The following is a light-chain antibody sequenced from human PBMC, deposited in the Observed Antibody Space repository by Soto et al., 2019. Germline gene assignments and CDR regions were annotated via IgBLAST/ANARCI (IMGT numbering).Light chain of an antibody. V-gene: IGKV1-27*01. CDR1: QGIGDY. J-gene: IGKJ2*02. CDR3: QEYNNCPCT. CDR2: VAS. Sequence: DIQMTQSPSSLSASVGDRVTITCPASQGIGDYLAWYEQKPGEVPNLLIYVASTLHSGVPSRFSGSRSGTYFTLTISSLQPEDASTYYCQEYNNCPCTFGQGNMVEIK.